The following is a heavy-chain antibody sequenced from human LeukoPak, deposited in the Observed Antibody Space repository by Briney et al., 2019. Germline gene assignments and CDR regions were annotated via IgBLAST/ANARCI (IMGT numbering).Heavy chain of an antibody. CDR1: GVSLSSYY. D-gene: IGHD2-8*02. V-gene: IGHV4-59*01. CDR3: ERATTSHCTGGICPNFDY. Sequence: AETLSPTCTLSGVSLSSYYWSWIRQPPGGGLEWIGYDYYSGSTNYHPSLKRRVTISGDTSKNHFPLKLTSVTAADTAPYYCERATTSHCTGGICPNFDYWGQGTLVTLSS. CDR2: DYYSGST. J-gene: IGHJ4*02.